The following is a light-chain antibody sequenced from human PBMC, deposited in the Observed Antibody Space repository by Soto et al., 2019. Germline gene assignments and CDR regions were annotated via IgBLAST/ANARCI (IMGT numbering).Light chain of an antibody. CDR1: SSDVGAYNY. Sequence: QSVLTQPASVSRSPGQSITISCTGTSSDVGAYNYVSWYQNHPGKVPKLMIYDVTFRPSGVSNRFSGSKSGSTASLTISGLQAEDEADYFCSSQTSVNTLVFGGGTKLTVL. CDR3: SSQTSVNTLV. V-gene: IGLV2-14*03. J-gene: IGLJ3*02. CDR2: DVT.